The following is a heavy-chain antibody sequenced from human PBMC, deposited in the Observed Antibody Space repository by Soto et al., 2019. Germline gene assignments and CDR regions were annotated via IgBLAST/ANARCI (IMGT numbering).Heavy chain of an antibody. J-gene: IGHJ4*02. CDR2: VHYSGST. Sequence: SETLSLTCTVSGASISSRDYYWGWIRQPPGKGLEWIASVHYSGSTYYNPSLKSRVTISVDTSKDQFSLKLSSVTAADTAMYYCARQGVVIAAAYYFDYWGQGTLVTVSS. CDR1: GASISSRDYY. CDR3: ARQGVVIAAAYYFDY. D-gene: IGHD2-15*01. V-gene: IGHV4-39*01.